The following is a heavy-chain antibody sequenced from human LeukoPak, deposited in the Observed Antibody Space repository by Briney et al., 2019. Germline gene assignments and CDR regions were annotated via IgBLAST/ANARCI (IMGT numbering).Heavy chain of an antibody. J-gene: IGHJ4*02. CDR2: ISGSGGST. CDR3: AKGDYDRSSWSSYFDY. V-gene: IGHV3-23*01. Sequence: GGSLRLSCAASVFTFSSYAMSGVRQAPGKGLEWVSAISGSGGSTYYADSVKGRFTISRDNSKNTLYLQMNSLRAEDTAVYHCAKGDYDRSSWSSYFDYWGQGTLVTVSS. D-gene: IGHD6-13*01. CDR1: VFTFSSYA.